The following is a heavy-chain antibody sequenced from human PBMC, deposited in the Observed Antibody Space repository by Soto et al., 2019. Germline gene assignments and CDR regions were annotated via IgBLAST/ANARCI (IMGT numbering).Heavy chain of an antibody. CDR1: GFTVSSNY. D-gene: IGHD5-12*01. Sequence: PGRSLRLSCAASGFTVSSNYMSWVRQAPGKGLEWVSVIYSGGSTYYADSVKGRFTISRDNSKNTLYLQMNSLRAEDTAVYYCARVVATISGFDYWGQGTLVTVSS. J-gene: IGHJ4*02. CDR2: IYSGGST. V-gene: IGHV3-66*01. CDR3: ARVVATISGFDY.